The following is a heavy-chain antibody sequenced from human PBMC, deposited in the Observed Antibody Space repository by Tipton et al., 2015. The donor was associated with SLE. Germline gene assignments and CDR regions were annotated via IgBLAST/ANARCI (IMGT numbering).Heavy chain of an antibody. CDR1: GGSISSSSYY. CDR3: ARLEGVTGYMDV. D-gene: IGHD3-10*01. CDR2: IYYSGST. Sequence: GLVKPSETLSLTCTVSGGSISSSSYYWGWFRQPPGKGLEWIGSIYYSGSTYYNPSLKSRVTISVDTSKNQFSLKLSSVTAADPAVYYCARLEGVTGYMDVWGKGTTVTVSS. J-gene: IGHJ6*03. V-gene: IGHV4-39*07.